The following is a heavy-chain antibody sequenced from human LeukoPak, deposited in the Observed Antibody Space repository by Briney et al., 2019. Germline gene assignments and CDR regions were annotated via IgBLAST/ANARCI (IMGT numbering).Heavy chain of an antibody. Sequence: SQTLSLTCTISGYAIISGGFSWNWIRQPPGKGLEWIGCIYDRGPAHYNPSLKSRFTISVDRPKNQFFLNVTSPTAADTAVYYCARSRQASGLFSSWGQGTLVVVSS. V-gene: IGHV4-30-2*01. CDR3: ARSRQASGLFSS. CDR1: GYAIISGGFS. CDR2: IYDRGPA. D-gene: IGHD3-10*01. J-gene: IGHJ5*02.